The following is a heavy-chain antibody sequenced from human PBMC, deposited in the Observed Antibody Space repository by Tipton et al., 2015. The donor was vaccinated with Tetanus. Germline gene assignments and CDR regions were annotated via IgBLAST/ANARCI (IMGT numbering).Heavy chain of an antibody. CDR3: ARGSPHCGGDCYPPASGWY. Sequence: TLSLTCAVYGGSFSGYYWSWIRQPPGKGLEWIGEINHGGSTNYNPSLKSRVTISVDTSKNQFSLKLSSVTAADTAVYYCARGSPHCGGDCYPPASGWYWGQGTLVTVSS. CDR2: INHGGST. J-gene: IGHJ4*02. D-gene: IGHD2-21*02. V-gene: IGHV4-34*01. CDR1: GGSFSGYY.